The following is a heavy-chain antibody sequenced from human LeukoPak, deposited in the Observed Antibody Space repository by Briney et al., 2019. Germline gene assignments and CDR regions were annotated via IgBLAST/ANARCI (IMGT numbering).Heavy chain of an antibody. J-gene: IGHJ4*02. D-gene: IGHD3-16*01. CDR3: AKERLGAASGFFDY. CDR1: GFTFSSYA. Sequence: GSLRLSCAASGFTFSSYAMSWVRQAPGKGLEWVAFIRYDGSNKYYADSVKGRFTISRDNSKNTLFLQMNSLRAEDTAVYYCAKERLGAASGFFDYWGQGTLVTVSS. CDR2: IRYDGSNK. V-gene: IGHV3-30*02.